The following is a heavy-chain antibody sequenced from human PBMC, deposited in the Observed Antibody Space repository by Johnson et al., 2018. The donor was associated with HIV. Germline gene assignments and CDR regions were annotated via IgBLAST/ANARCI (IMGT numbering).Heavy chain of an antibody. V-gene: IGHV3-66*01. CDR2: IYSGGST. CDR1: GFTVSSNY. Sequence: VQLVESGGGLVQPGGSLRLSCAASGFTVSSNYMSWVRQAPGKGLEWVSVIYSGGSTYYADSVKGRFTISRDNAKNSLYLQMNSLRAEDTAVYYCARVLKRITMIVVGVGGAFDIWGQGTMVTVSS. CDR3: ARVLKRITMIVVGVGGAFDI. D-gene: IGHD3-22*01. J-gene: IGHJ3*02.